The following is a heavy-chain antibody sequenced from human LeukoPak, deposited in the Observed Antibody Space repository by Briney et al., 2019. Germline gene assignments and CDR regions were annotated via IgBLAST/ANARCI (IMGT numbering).Heavy chain of an antibody. J-gene: IGHJ4*02. CDR3: AKGLTTVTAFFEY. CDR2: ITWNSANI. Sequence: GGSLRPSCAASGFTFYEYAMHWGRPAPGEGLGWVSGITWNSANIGYADSVKGRFTISRDNAKNSLFLQMNSLRAEDTALYYCAKGLTTVTAFFEYWGQGTLVTVSS. D-gene: IGHD4-17*01. V-gene: IGHV3-9*01. CDR1: GFTFYEYA.